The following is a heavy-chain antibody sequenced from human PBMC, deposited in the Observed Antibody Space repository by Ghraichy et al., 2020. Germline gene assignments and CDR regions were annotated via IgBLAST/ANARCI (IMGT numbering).Heavy chain of an antibody. Sequence: SETLSLTCTVSGGSISSSSYYWGWIRQPPGKGLEWIGSIYYSGSTYYNPSLKSRVTISVDTSKNQFSLKLSSVTAADTAVYYCASRPMYYYGSGSYWLAAGYFDYWGQGTLVTVSS. CDR1: GGSISSSSYY. J-gene: IGHJ4*02. D-gene: IGHD3-10*01. CDR2: IYYSGST. CDR3: ASRPMYYYGSGSYWLAAGYFDY. V-gene: IGHV4-39*01.